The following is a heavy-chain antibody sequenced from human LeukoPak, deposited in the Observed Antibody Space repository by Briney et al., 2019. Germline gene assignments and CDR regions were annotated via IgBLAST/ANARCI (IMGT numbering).Heavy chain of an antibody. J-gene: IGHJ4*02. V-gene: IGHV3-30-3*01. CDR3: ARAGPNDHRFDY. D-gene: IGHD1-1*01. CDR2: ISYHGSSQ. Sequence: GGSLRLSCAASGFTITNYAIHWVRQAPGKGLEWAAVISYHGSSQYYADSVKGRFTISRDTLKNTVFLQMFSLRPEDTAIYYCARAGPNDHRFDYWGQGTLVTVSS. CDR1: GFTITNYA.